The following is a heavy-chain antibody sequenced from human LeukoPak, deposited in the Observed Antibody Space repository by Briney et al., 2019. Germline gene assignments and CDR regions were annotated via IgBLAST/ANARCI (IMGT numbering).Heavy chain of an antibody. CDR2: IKQDGSEK. CDR3: ASQSLGAYYYMDV. CDR1: GFTFSSYW. J-gene: IGHJ6*03. V-gene: IGHV3-7*01. D-gene: IGHD1-26*01. Sequence: GGSLRLSCAASGFTFSSYWMSWVRQAPGKGLEWVANIKQDGSEKYYVDSVKGRFTISRDNAKNSLYLQMNSLRAEDTAVYYCASQSLGAYYYMDVWGKGTTVTISS.